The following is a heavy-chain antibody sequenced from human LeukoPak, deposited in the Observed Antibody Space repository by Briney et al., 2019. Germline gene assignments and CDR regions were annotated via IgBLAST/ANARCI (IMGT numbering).Heavy chain of an antibody. D-gene: IGHD3-16*02. CDR2: IYYSGST. Sequence: PSETLSLTCTVSGGSISSHYWSWIRQPPGKGLEGIGYIYYSGSTNYNPSLKSRITISLDTSKNQLSLKVGSINAADSAIYYCARAGGLKIWGFMVFFGLGGYYSCMDVWGRGTTVSVSS. J-gene: IGHJ6*02. CDR3: ARAGGLKIWGFMVFFGLGGYYSCMDV. CDR1: GGSISSHY. V-gene: IGHV4-59*11.